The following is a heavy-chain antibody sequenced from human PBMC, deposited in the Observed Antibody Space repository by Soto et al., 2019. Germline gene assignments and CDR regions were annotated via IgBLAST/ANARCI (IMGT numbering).Heavy chain of an antibody. J-gene: IGHJ4*02. D-gene: IGHD5-12*01. CDR1: GFTVRAND. CDR2: IYSGGTT. CDR3: HGYGY. Sequence: EVQLVESGGGLIQPGGSLRLSCAVSGFTVRANDMSWVRQAPGKGLEWVSVIYSGGTTYYADSVKGRFIISRDISKNTLYLQINILRAEDTAVYYCHGYGYWGQGTLVTVSS. V-gene: IGHV3-53*01.